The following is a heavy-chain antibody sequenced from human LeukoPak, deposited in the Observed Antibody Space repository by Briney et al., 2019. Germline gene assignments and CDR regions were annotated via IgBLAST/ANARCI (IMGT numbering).Heavy chain of an antibody. CDR3: ARSLLAAALDY. Sequence: GGSLRLSCAASGFTVSSNYMSWVRQAPGKGLEWVSVIYSGGSTYYADSVKGRFTISRDNSKNTLYLQMNSLRAEDTAVYYYARSLLAAALDYWGQGTLVTVSS. V-gene: IGHV3-53*01. J-gene: IGHJ4*02. CDR1: GFTVSSNY. CDR2: IYSGGST. D-gene: IGHD6-13*01.